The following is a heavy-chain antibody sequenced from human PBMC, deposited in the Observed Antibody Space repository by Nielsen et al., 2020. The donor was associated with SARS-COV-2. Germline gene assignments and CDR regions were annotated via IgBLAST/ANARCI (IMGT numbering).Heavy chain of an antibody. CDR2: INHSGST. CDR3: ARGRYFDSYYMDV. CDR1: GGSFSGYY. J-gene: IGHJ6*03. Sequence: SETLSLTCAVYGGSFSGYYWSWIRQPPGKGLEWIGEINHSGSTNYNPSLKSRVTISVDTFKNQFSLKLSSVTAADTAVYYCARGRYFDSYYMDVWGKGTTVTVSS. D-gene: IGHD3-9*01. V-gene: IGHV4-34*01.